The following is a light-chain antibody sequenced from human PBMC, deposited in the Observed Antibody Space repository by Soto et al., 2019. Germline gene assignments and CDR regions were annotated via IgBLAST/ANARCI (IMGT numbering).Light chain of an antibody. J-gene: IGKJ2*01. CDR3: QQYDTSPPMYT. CDR1: QTVRNNY. CDR2: ATS. Sequence: EFVLTQSPGTLSLSPGERATLSCRASQTVRNNYLAWYQQKPDQSPRLLIYATSTRAAGIPDRFSGSGSGTDFTLTISRLEPDDVAVYYCQQYDTSPPMYTFGQGTKGDIK. V-gene: IGKV3-20*01.